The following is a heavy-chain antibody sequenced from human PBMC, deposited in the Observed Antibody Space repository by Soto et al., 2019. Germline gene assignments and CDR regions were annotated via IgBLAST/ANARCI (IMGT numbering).Heavy chain of an antibody. V-gene: IGHV4-31*03. Sequence: SETLSLTCTVSGGSLSSGAYYWSWIRQHPGKGMEWIGYIYYSGSTYYNPSLESRVTLSVDTSTKQFSLKVSSVTAADTAVYYCAKDLVRGVIVRQTVFDYWGQGTLVTVSS. CDR2: IYYSGST. D-gene: IGHD3-10*01. J-gene: IGHJ4*02. CDR3: AKDLVRGVIVRQTVFDY. CDR1: GGSLSSGAYY.